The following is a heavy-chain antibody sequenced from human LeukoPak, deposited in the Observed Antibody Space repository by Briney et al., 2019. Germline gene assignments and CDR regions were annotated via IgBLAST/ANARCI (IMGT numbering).Heavy chain of an antibody. J-gene: IGHJ4*02. CDR3: ARGSHYGSGIQELRVDY. CDR1: GFTFGDYA. Sequence: GGSLRLSCAASGFTFGDYAMHWVRQAPGKGLESVSVISTVGGYTYYADSVKGRFTISRDNSKNTLYLQMGSLRAEDMAVYYCARGSHYGSGIQELRVDYWGQGTLVTVSS. V-gene: IGHV3-64*02. D-gene: IGHD3-10*01. CDR2: ISTVGGYT.